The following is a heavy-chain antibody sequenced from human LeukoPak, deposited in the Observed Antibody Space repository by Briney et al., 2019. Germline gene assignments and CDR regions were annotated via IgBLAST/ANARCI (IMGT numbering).Heavy chain of an antibody. V-gene: IGHV4-30-2*01. D-gene: IGHD6-6*01. Sequence: KPSETLSLTCTVSGGSISSGGYYWSWIRQPPGKGLEWIGYIYHSGSTYYNPSLKSRVTISVDRSKNQFSLKLSSVTAADTAVYYCARAETPYSSSKGSWFDPWGQGTLVTVSS. CDR1: GGSISSGGYY. CDR2: IYHSGST. CDR3: ARAETPYSSSKGSWFDP. J-gene: IGHJ5*02.